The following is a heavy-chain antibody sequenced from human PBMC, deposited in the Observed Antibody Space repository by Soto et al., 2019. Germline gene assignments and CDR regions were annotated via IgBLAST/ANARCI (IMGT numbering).Heavy chain of an antibody. CDR3: AKEWSYSSGWSHVDY. CDR1: GFTFSSYA. J-gene: IGHJ4*02. V-gene: IGHV3-23*01. D-gene: IGHD6-19*01. CDR2: ISGSGVST. Sequence: EVQLLESGGGLVQPGGSLRLSCAASGFTFSSYAMSWVRQAPGKGLEWVSAISGSGVSTYYADSVKGRFTISRDNPKNTLYLQMNSLRAEDTAVYYCAKEWSYSSGWSHVDYWGQGTLVTVSS.